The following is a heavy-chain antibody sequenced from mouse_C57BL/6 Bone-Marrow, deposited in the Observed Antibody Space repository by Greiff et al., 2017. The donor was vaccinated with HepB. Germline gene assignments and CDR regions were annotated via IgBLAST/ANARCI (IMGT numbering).Heavy chain of an antibody. CDR1: GYSITSGYY. D-gene: IGHD2-12*01. Sequence: EVQLVESGPGLVKPSQSLSLTCSVTGYSITSGYYWNWIRQFPGNKLEWMGYISYDGSNNYNPSLKNRISITRDTSKNQFFLKLNSVTTEDTATYYCALTTSAMDYWGQGTSVTVSS. CDR2: ISYDGSN. V-gene: IGHV3-6*01. CDR3: ALTTSAMDY. J-gene: IGHJ4*01.